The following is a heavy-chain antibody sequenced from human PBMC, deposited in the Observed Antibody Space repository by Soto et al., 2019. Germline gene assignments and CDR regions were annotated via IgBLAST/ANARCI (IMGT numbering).Heavy chain of an antibody. CDR1: GFSFDDYA. CDR3: ENDRTVATYHYGLDV. D-gene: IGHD5-12*01. Sequence: GGSLRLSCVGSGFSFDDYAMQWVRQVPGKGLEWVAGISWNSDNIGYLDSVRDRFTISRDNGKNSLYLQMDSLRPEDTAVYYCENDRTVATYHYGLDVWGRGTQVTVSS. V-gene: IGHV3-9*01. CDR2: ISWNSDNI. J-gene: IGHJ6*02.